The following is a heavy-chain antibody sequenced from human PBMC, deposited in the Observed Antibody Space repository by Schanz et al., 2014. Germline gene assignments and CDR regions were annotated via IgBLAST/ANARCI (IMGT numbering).Heavy chain of an antibody. CDR3: ARDPRWRLRWHYYYGMDV. J-gene: IGHJ6*02. D-gene: IGHD2-21*02. CDR1: GGTFSSYT. CDR2: IIPILGIG. V-gene: IGHV1-69*08. Sequence: QVQLVQSGAEVKKPGSSVKVSCKASGGTFSSYTISWVRQAPGQGPEWMGRIIPILGIGNDAQKFQGRVTITADKSTSTAYMELTSLRSEDTAVYYCARDPRWRLRWHYYYGMDVWGQGTTVTVSS.